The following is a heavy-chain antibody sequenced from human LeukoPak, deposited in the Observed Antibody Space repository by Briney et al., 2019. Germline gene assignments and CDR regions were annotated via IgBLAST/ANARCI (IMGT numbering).Heavy chain of an antibody. Sequence: SETLSLTCAVYAGSFSGYYWSWIRQPPGEGLEWIGEINHSGRTNYNPSLKSRVTISVDTSKNQSSLKLSSVTAADTAVYYCARGGYRSRTSRPFDYWGQGTLVTVSS. CDR3: ARGGYRSRTSRPFDY. D-gene: IGHD2-2*01. CDR1: AGSFSGYY. CDR2: INHSGRT. J-gene: IGHJ4*02. V-gene: IGHV4-34*01.